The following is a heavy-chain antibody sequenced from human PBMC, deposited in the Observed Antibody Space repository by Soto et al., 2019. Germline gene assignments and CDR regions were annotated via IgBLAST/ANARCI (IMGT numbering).Heavy chain of an antibody. CDR2: IIPILDTT. J-gene: IGHJ4*02. V-gene: IGHV1-69*01. Sequence: QVQVVQSGAEVKKPGSSVRVSCNASGGTSSSYAITWMRQAPGQELEWMGGIIPILDTTDYAQKIQGRVTFTADESTSTVYMELSSLTSEDTAVYYCASGGTTVNRRFDFWGQGTLVTVSS. CDR1: GGTSSSYA. CDR3: ASGGTTVNRRFDF. D-gene: IGHD4-4*01.